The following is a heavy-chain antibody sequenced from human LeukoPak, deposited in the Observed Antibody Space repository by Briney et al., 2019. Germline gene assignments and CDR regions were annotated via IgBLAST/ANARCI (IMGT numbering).Heavy chain of an antibody. J-gene: IGHJ4*02. CDR1: GYTFTSYG. V-gene: IGHV1-18*01. D-gene: IGHD5-24*01. CDR2: ISAYNGNT. CDR3: ATSRRDGHNYLGY. Sequence: ASVTVSCKASGYTFTSYGISWVRQAPGQGLEWMGWISAYNGNTNYVQKLQGRVTMTTDTSTSTAYMELRSLRSDDTAVYYCATSRRDGHNYLGYWGQGTLVTVSS.